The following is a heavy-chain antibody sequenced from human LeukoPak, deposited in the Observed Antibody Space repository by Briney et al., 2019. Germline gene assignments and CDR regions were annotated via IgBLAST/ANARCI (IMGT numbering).Heavy chain of an antibody. Sequence: SETLSLTCTVSGGSISSYYWSWIRQPPGKGLEWIGYIYYSGSTNYNPSLKSRVTISVDTSKNQFSLKLNSVTAADTAVYYCARPSMVRGLYYYYGMDVWGQGTTVTVSS. J-gene: IGHJ6*02. CDR1: GGSISSYY. CDR3: ARPSMVRGLYYYYGMDV. CDR2: IYYSGST. D-gene: IGHD3-10*01. V-gene: IGHV4-59*08.